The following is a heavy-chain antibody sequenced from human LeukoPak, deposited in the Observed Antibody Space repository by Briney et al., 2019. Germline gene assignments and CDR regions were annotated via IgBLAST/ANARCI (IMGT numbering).Heavy chain of an antibody. CDR1: GYTFTGYY. Sequence: ASVKVSCKASGYTFTGYYMHWVRQAPGQGLEWMGWINPNSGGTNYAQNFQGRVTMTRDTSISTAYMELSRLTSDDTAVYYCARGVAGPYYYYYMDVWGRGTTVTVSS. J-gene: IGHJ6*03. CDR2: INPNSGGT. V-gene: IGHV1-2*02. D-gene: IGHD6-19*01. CDR3: ARGVAGPYYYYYMDV.